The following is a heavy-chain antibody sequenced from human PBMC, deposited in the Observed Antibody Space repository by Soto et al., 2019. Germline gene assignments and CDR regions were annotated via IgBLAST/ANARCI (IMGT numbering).Heavy chain of an antibody. Sequence: QVQLQESGAGLVKPSGTLSLTCSVTGASVSSHSWSWIRQSPGKGLEWIGYIHYSGGTNYTPSLRSRVTISVETSKNQLSLNLTSLTAADTAVYYCARGGTSGSAVYNWFDPWGQGTLVTVSS. J-gene: IGHJ5*02. CDR1: GASVSSHS. CDR2: IHYSGGT. CDR3: ARGGTSGSAVYNWFDP. D-gene: IGHD3-10*01. V-gene: IGHV4-59*02.